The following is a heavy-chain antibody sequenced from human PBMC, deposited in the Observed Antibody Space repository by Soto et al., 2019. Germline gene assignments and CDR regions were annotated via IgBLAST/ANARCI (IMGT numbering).Heavy chain of an antibody. J-gene: IGHJ6*02. D-gene: IGHD6-13*01. CDR1: GFTFRSYG. Sequence: GGSLRLSCAASGFTFRSYGMHWVRQAPGKGLEWVAVISYDGSMTYYGDSVKGRFTISRDNPKSTLYLQMNSLIPEDAAVYYCAKDRGSSSWFHRVNYYSMDVWGQGTTVTVSS. V-gene: IGHV3-30*18. CDR3: AKDRGSSSWFHRVNYYSMDV. CDR2: ISYDGSMT.